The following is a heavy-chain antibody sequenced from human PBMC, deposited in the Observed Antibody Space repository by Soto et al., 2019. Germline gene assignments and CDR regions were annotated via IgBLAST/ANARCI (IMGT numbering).Heavy chain of an antibody. D-gene: IGHD6-13*01. J-gene: IGHJ4*02. CDR3: ATYRGYSSSLHYFDY. CDR1: GYTFTGYY. CDR2: INPNSGGT. V-gene: IGHV1-2*02. Sequence: ASVKVSCKASGYTFTGYYMHWVRQAPGQGLEWMGWINPNSGGTNYAQKFQGRVTMTRDTSISTAYMELSRLRSDDTAVYYCATYRGYSSSLHYFDYWGQGALVTV.